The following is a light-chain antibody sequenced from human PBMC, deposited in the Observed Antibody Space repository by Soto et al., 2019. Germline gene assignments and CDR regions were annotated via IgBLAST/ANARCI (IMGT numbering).Light chain of an antibody. J-gene: IGLJ2*01. V-gene: IGLV2-14*01. Sequence: QSALTQPASVSGSPGQSITISCTGISSDIGDYNYVSWYQQHPGKAPKLMIYEVSNRPSGVSTRFSGSKSGNTASLTISGLQAEDEGDYYCSTYINSITFVIFGGGTKVTVL. CDR1: SSDIGDYNY. CDR3: STYINSITFVI. CDR2: EVS.